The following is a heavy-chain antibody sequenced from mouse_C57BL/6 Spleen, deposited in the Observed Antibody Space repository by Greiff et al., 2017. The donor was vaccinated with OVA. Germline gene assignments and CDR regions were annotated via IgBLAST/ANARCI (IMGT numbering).Heavy chain of an antibody. CDR2: IDPSDSYT. J-gene: IGHJ1*03. V-gene: IGHV1-59*01. D-gene: IGHD2-5*01. CDR3: ARSPYSKGYFDV. CDR1: GYTFTSYW. Sequence: QVQLQQPGAELVRPGTSVKLSCKASGYTFTSYWMHWVKQRPGQGLEWIGVIDPSDSYTNYNQKFKGKATLTVDTSSSTAYMELHSLTSEDSAVYFCARSPYSKGYFDVWGTGTTVTVSS.